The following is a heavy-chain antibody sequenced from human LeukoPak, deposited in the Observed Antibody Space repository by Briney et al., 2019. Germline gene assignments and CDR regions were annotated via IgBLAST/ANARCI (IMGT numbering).Heavy chain of an antibody. D-gene: IGHD5-18*01. J-gene: IGHJ6*02. CDR1: GYTFTSYG. V-gene: IGHV1-18*01. CDR3: ARGHRRVTAMVLYYYYYGMDV. Sequence: GASVKVSCKASGYTFTSYGISWVRQPPGQGLEWMGWISAYNGNTNYAQKLQGRVTMTTDTSTSTAYMELRSLRSDDTAVYYCARGHRRVTAMVLYYYYYGMDVWGQGTTVTVSS. CDR2: ISAYNGNT.